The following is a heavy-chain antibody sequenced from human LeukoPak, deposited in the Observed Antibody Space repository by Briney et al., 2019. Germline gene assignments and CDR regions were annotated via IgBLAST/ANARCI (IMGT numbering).Heavy chain of an antibody. CDR1: GYTFTSYS. J-gene: IGHJ4*02. D-gene: IGHD2-15*01. CDR3: ARASYCSGGSCYSNY. Sequence: ASVRVSCKASGYTFTSYSISWVRQAPGQGLEWMGWISAYNGNTIYAQKVKGRVTMTTDTSTSTAYMELRSLKSDDTAVYYCARASYCSGGSCYSNYWGQGTLVTVSS. CDR2: ISAYNGNT. V-gene: IGHV1-18*01.